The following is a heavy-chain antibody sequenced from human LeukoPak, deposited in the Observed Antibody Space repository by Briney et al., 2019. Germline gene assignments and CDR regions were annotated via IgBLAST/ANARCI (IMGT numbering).Heavy chain of an antibody. CDR1: GGSMSSSSFY. V-gene: IGHV4-39*07. Sequence: PSETLSLTCTVSGGSMSSSSFYWGWIRQPPGKGLEWIGSIYYSGSTYYNPSLKSRVTISVDTSKSQFSLKLSSVTAADTAVYYCARGSVEQWLVPMDYWGQGTLVTVSS. CDR2: IYYSGST. J-gene: IGHJ4*02. CDR3: ARGSVEQWLVPMDY. D-gene: IGHD6-19*01.